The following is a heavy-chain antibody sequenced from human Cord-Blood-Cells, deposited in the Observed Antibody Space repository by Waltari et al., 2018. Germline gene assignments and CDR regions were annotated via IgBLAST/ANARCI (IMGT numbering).Heavy chain of an antibody. D-gene: IGHD3-22*01. CDR3: TTDEEKMYYYDSSHDALDI. CDR1: GFTFSNAW. CDR2: IKSKTDGGTT. J-gene: IGHJ3*02. Sequence: EVQLVESGGGLVKPGGSLRLSCAASGFTFSNAWMSWVRQAPGKVLEWVGRIKSKTDGGTTDYAAPVKGRFTISRDDSKNTLYLQMNRLKTEDTAVYYCTTDEEKMYYYDSSHDALDIWGQGTMVTVSS. V-gene: IGHV3-15*01.